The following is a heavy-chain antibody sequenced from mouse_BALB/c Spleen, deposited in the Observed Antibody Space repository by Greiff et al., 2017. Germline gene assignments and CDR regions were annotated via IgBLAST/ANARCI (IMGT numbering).Heavy chain of an antibody. J-gene: IGHJ4*01. CDR3: ARYGTGYAMDY. V-gene: IGHV1-14*01. CDR1: GYTFTSYV. Sequence: VQLQQSGPELVKPGASVKMSCKASGYTFTSYVMHWVKQKPGQGLEWIGYINPYNDGTKYNEKFKGKATLTSDKSSSTAYMELSSLTSEDPAVYYCARYGTGYAMDYWGQGTSVTVSS. D-gene: IGHD1-1*01. CDR2: INPYNDGT.